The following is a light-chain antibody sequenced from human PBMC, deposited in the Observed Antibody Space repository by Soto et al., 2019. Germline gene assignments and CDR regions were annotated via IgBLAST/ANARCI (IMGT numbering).Light chain of an antibody. Sequence: SVRTQPPSATGTPGQRITISCSGSSSNFGDNPVNWYQQLPGAAPKLLIYINDQRPSGVPGRFSGSMAGTSASLAISGLQPEDEADYYCAAWDDSLNALFGTGTKRTV. CDR2: IND. CDR1: SSNFGDNP. V-gene: IGLV1-44*01. CDR3: AAWDDSLNAL. J-gene: IGLJ1*01.